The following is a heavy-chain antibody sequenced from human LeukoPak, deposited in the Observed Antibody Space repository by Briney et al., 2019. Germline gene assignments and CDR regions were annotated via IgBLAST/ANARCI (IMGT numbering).Heavy chain of an antibody. CDR1: GGSINTYF. CDR2: IYGSESS. V-gene: IGHV4-4*07. J-gene: IGHJ6*03. CDR3: ARGLSHSYYYMDV. Sequence: PSETLSLTCAVSGGSINTYFWTWIRQPAGKGLEWIGRIYGSESSTYNPSLQSRVSMSLDTSKNQFSLSLTSVTAADTAVYYCARGLSHSYYYMDVWGKGTTVTISS. D-gene: IGHD6-19*01.